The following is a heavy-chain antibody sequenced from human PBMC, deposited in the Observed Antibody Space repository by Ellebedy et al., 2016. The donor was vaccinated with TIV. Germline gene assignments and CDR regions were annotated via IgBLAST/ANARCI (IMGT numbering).Heavy chain of an antibody. CDR2: IHYSGST. CDR3: SRIITTNRGLMYYGLDV. V-gene: IGHV4-39*01. CDR1: GGSISSSSYH. Sequence: MPSETLSLTCSVSGGSISSSSYHWGWIRQPPGKGLEWIGSIHYSGSTNYDPSLKSRLTFSVDTSKNQFSLKLSSVTAADTAVYYCSRIITTNRGLMYYGLDVWGQGTTVTVSS. D-gene: IGHD3-22*01. J-gene: IGHJ6*02.